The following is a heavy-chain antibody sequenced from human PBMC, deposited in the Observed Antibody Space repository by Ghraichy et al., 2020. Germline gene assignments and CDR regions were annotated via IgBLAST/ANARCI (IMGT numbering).Heavy chain of an antibody. CDR1: GYSISSGYY. D-gene: IGHD3-16*02. J-gene: IGHJ4*02. Sequence: SETLSLTCTVSGYSISSGYYWGWIRQPPGKGLEWIGSIYHSGSTYYNPSLKSRVTISVDTSKNQFSLKLSSVTAADTAVYYCARGLITFGGVIAPFDYWGQGTLVTVSS. CDR3: ARGLITFGGVIAPFDY. V-gene: IGHV4-38-2*02. CDR2: IYHSGST.